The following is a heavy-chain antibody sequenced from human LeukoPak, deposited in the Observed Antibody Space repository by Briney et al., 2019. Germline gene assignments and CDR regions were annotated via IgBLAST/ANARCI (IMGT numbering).Heavy chain of an antibody. CDR2: ISAYNGNT. Sequence: ASVKVSCKASGYTFTSYVISWVRQAPGQGLEWMGWISAYNGNTNYAQKLQGRVTMTTDTSTSTAYMELRSLRSDDTAVYYCARTDILTGSPYFDYWGQGTLVTVSS. V-gene: IGHV1-18*01. J-gene: IGHJ4*02. CDR1: GYTFTSYV. D-gene: IGHD3-9*01. CDR3: ARTDILTGSPYFDY.